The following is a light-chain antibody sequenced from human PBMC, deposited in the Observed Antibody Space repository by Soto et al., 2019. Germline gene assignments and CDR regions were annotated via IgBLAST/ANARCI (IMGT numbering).Light chain of an antibody. CDR3: QQYDSYPLT. Sequence: DIQMTQSPSTLSASVGDRVTITCRASQSVSSWLAWYQQRPGHAPNLLIYKASSLESGVPSRFSGSGSGTEFTLTVSSLQPDDFATYYCQQYDSYPLTFGGGTKVEIK. CDR2: KAS. V-gene: IGKV1-5*03. CDR1: QSVSSW. J-gene: IGKJ4*01.